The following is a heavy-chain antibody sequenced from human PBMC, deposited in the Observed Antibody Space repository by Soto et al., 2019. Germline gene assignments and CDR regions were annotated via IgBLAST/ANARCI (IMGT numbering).Heavy chain of an antibody. J-gene: IGHJ6*02. CDR3: IWQQDFYYGRAV. Sequence: GGSLRLSCAASGFTFSPAWMNWVRQAPGKGLEWVGLIKSKTSGGTADYAAPVKGRFTISRDDSKNTVYLQMNSLKPEDTALYYCIWQQDFYYGRAVWGQGTTVTVSS. D-gene: IGHD6-13*01. CDR1: GFTFSPAW. V-gene: IGHV3-15*07. CDR2: IKSKTSGGTA.